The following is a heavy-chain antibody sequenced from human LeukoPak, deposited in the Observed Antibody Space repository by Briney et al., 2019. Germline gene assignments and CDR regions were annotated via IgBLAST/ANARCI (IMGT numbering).Heavy chain of an antibody. CDR1: GYAFTRYG. D-gene: IGHD2-21*02. CDR2: ISAYHGNR. CDR3: ARDGGGDSWGYFDC. Sequence: ASVKVSFKASGYAFTRYGISWVRQAPGQGLEWMGWISAYHGNRNSAQKFQGRVTMTTDTSTSTVYMELRSLRSDDTAVYYCARDGGGDSWGYFDCWGQGTLVTVSS. J-gene: IGHJ4*02. V-gene: IGHV1-18*01.